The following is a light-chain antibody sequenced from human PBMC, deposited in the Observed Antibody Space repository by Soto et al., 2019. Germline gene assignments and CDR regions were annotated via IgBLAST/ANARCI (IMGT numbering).Light chain of an antibody. CDR1: QTVSTNF. J-gene: IGKJ1*01. V-gene: IGKV3-20*01. Sequence: EIVLTQSPGTLSLSPGERATLSCRASQTVSTNFLAWYQQKYGQAPRLLIYGASSRATGITDRFSGSGSGTDFTLTISRLEPEDFAFYYCQQYGTSPPWTFGQGTKVEIK. CDR2: GAS. CDR3: QQYGTSPPWT.